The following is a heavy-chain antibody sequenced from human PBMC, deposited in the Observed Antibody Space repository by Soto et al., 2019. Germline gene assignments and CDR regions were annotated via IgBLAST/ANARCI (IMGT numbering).Heavy chain of an antibody. V-gene: IGHV4-31*03. CDR2: IYYSGST. D-gene: IGHD2-2*01. J-gene: IGHJ4*02. Sequence: PSETLSLTCTVSGGSISSGGYYWSWIRQHPGKGLEWIGYIYYSGSTYYNPSLKSRVTISVDTSKNQFSLKLSSVTAADTAVYYCEHLGNSWYFDYWGQGTLVTVSS. CDR1: GGSISSGGYY. CDR3: EHLGNSWYFDY.